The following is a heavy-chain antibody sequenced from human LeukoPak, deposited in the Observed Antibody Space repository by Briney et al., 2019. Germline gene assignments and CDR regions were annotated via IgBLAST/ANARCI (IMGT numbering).Heavy chain of an antibody. V-gene: IGHV4-59*01. CDR3: ARNSPSSAAGTFDY. J-gene: IGHJ4*02. D-gene: IGHD6-13*01. CDR1: GGPISSYY. Sequence: KPSETLSLTCTVSGGPISSYYWSWIRQPPGKGLEWIGYIYYSGSTNYNPSLKSRVTISVDTSKNQFSLKLSSVTAADTAVNYCARNSPSSAAGTFDYWGQGTLVTVSS. CDR2: IYYSGST.